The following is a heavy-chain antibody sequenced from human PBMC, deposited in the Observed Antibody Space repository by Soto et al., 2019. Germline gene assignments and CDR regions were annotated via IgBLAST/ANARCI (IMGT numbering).Heavy chain of an antibody. CDR1: GGSIGHFF. CDR2: INYSVST. J-gene: IGHJ6*02. CDR3: GRRNLRSGYHYGRDV. Sequence: PSETLSLTCSVSGGSIGHFFWSWIRQPPGKGLEWITYINYSVSTNNNPSLENRVTISVDTSKNQFSLRLSSVTAADTAVYYCGRRNLRSGYHYGRDVWGRVTRVTVS. V-gene: IGHV4-59*01. D-gene: IGHD3-3*01.